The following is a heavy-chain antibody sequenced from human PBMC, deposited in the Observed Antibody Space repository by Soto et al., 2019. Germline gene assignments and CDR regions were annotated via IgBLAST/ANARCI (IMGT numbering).Heavy chain of an antibody. J-gene: IGHJ4*02. Sequence: QVHLVESGGGVVQPGRSLRLSCAASGFTFSGFALHWVRQAPGKGLEWVSVISDDGSNKYYADSVKGRFTITRDNSKNTLYLQMNSLRVEDTAVYYCANSNFVWYYFDYWGQGTLVTVSS. D-gene: IGHD4-4*01. V-gene: IGHV3-30-3*01. CDR3: ANSNFVWYYFDY. CDR1: GFTFSGFA. CDR2: ISDDGSNK.